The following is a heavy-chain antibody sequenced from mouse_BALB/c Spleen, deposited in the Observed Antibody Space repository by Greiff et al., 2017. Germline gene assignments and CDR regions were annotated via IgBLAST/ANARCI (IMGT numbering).Heavy chain of an antibody. CDR1: GFSLTSYG. Sequence: VQLVESGPGLVAPSQSLSITCTVSGFSLTSYGVHWVRQPPGKGLEWLGVIWAGGSTNYNSALMSRLSISKDNSKSQVFLKMNSLQTDDTAMYYCARDRGVRQGYAMDYWGQGTSVTVSS. J-gene: IGHJ4*01. CDR3: ARDRGVRQGYAMDY. CDR2: IWAGGST. V-gene: IGHV2-9*02. D-gene: IGHD3-2*01.